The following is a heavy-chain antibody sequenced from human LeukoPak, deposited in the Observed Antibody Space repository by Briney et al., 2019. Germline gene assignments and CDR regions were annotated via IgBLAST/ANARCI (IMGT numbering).Heavy chain of an antibody. CDR2: IYYSGNT. V-gene: IGHV4-39*01. J-gene: IGHJ5*02. D-gene: IGHD3-10*01. Sequence: PSETLSLTCSVSGGSISTSSYYWAWIRQPLGKGLEWIGSIYYSGNTYYNSSLESRVTISVDASDKQFSLELTSVTAADTAVHYCARPRSLAAPSSWFDPWGQGTLVIVSS. CDR1: GGSISTSSYY. CDR3: ARPRSLAAPSSWFDP.